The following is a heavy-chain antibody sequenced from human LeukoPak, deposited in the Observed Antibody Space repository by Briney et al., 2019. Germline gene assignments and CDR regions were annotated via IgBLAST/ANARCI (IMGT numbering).Heavy chain of an antibody. CDR3: AGTVAANLYY. Sequence: GASVKVSCKASGYTFTSYAMNWVRQAPGQGFEWMGWISAYNGNTNYAQKLQGRVTMTTDTSTSTAYMELRSLRSDDTAVYYCAGTVAANLYYWGQGTLVTVSS. V-gene: IGHV1-18*01. CDR2: ISAYNGNT. CDR1: GYTFTSYA. J-gene: IGHJ4*02. D-gene: IGHD6-19*01.